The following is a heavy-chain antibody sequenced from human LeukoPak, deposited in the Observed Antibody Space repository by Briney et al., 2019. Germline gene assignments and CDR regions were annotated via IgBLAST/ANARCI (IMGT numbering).Heavy chain of an antibody. V-gene: IGHV3-30*01. D-gene: IGHD2-2*01. CDR3: ARGCSSTSCYASGGGY. CDR1: GFTFSSYA. Sequence: PGRSLRLSCAASGFTFSSYAMHWVRQAPGKGLEWVAVISYDGSNKYYAGSVKGRFTISRDNSKNTLYLQMNSLRAEDTAVYYCARGCSSTSCYASGGGYWGQGTLVTVSS. J-gene: IGHJ4*02. CDR2: ISYDGSNK.